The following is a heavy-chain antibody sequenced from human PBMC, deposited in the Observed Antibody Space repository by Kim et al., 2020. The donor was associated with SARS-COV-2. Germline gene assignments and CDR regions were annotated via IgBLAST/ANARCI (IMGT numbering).Heavy chain of an antibody. V-gene: IGHV1-69*02. CDR1: GGTFSSYT. J-gene: IGHJ6*02. CDR3: ARGFKGAAGVNRYYYGMDV. D-gene: IGHD6-13*01. CDR2: IIPILGIA. Sequence: SVKVSCKASGGTFSSYTISWVRQAPGQGLEWMGRIIPILGIANYAQKFQGRVTITADKSTSTAYMELSSLRSEDTAVYYCARGFKGAAGVNRYYYGMDVWGQGTTVTVSS.